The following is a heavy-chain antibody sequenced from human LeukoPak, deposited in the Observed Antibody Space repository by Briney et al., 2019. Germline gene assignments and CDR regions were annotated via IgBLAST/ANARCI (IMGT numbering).Heavy chain of an antibody. CDR3: ASDAGTLGD. V-gene: IGHV1-46*01. J-gene: IGHJ4*02. D-gene: IGHD1-1*01. Sequence: ASVKVSCKASGYTFTSYYMHWVRQAPGQGLEWMGIINPSGDTTSYAQKFQGRVTMTRDTSTSTVYTELSSLRSEDTAVYYCASDAGTLGDWGQGTLVTVSS. CDR1: GYTFTSYY. CDR2: INPSGDTT.